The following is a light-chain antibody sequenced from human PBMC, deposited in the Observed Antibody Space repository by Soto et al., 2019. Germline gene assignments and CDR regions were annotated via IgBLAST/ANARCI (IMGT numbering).Light chain of an antibody. CDR1: QTISSW. Sequence: DIQMTQSLSPLSGSVGARVTITCRASQTISSWLAWYQQKPGKAPKLLIYKASTLKSGVPSRFSGSGSGTEFTLTISSVQPDDFATYYCQQHQSFWTFGQGTKVDIK. J-gene: IGKJ1*01. CDR2: KAS. CDR3: QQHQSFWT. V-gene: IGKV1-5*03.